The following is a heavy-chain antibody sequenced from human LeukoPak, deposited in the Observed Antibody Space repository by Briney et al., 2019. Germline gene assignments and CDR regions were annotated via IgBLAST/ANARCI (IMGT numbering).Heavy chain of an antibody. D-gene: IGHD3-10*01. CDR2: INPNNGGT. V-gene: IGHV1-2*02. CDR3: ARDRGGRSGTYYILY. CDR1: GYTFTDYH. J-gene: IGHJ4*02. Sequence: ASVKDSCKASGYTFTDYHMHWVRQAPGQGLEWRGWINPNNGGTNYAQKFQGRVTMTRETSISTAYMELSSLRSDDTAVYYFARDRGGRSGTYYILYWGLGSLVTVSS.